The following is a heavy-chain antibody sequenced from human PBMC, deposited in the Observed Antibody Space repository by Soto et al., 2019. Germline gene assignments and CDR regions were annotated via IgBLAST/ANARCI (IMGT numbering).Heavy chain of an antibody. V-gene: IGHV1-18*01. J-gene: IGHJ4*02. CDR1: AYTFTNYA. CDR3: ATGLLGYCSGGSCYSDS. Sequence: QVPLVQSGAEVKKPGASVRVSCQTSAYTFTNYAVTWVRQAPGQGLEWMGWISGDNGNTIYAQKFQGRVTMTTDTATRKAYMELRSLRSDDTAVYYCATGLLGYCSGGSCYSDSWGQGTVVTVSS. D-gene: IGHD2-15*01. CDR2: ISGDNGNT.